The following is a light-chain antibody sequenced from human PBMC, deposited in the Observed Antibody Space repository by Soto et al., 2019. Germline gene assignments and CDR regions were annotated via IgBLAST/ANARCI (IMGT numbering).Light chain of an antibody. CDR1: TGAVTSGSY. CDR3: LLYYGGSLWV. Sequence: QAVVTQEPSLTVSPGGTVTLTCASGTGAVTSGSYPNWFQQKPGQAPRPLIYNTDKRHYSTPTRFSGSLIGGKAALTVSDVQPEDEADYYCLLYYGGSLWVFGGGTKATVL. V-gene: IGLV7-43*01. CDR2: NTD. J-gene: IGLJ3*02.